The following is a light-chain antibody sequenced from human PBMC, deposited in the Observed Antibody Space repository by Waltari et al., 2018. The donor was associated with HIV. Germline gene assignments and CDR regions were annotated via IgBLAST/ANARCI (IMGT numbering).Light chain of an antibody. CDR2: WAS. CDR3: QQCYTTTWS. CDR1: QSSLYSSNNKND. Sequence: DIVVTQSPDSLAVSLGGRAAMNCKSTQSSLYSSNNKNDLAWYQQRRGPPPNLLIDWASTRASGVPARFSGSGSVTNFTLTINGLQAEDVAIYYCQQCYTTTWSFGPGTRVEI. J-gene: IGKJ1*01. V-gene: IGKV4-1*01.